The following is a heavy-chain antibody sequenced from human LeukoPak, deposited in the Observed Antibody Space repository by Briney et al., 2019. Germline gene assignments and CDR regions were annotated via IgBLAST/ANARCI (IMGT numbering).Heavy chain of an antibody. Sequence: SETLSLTCTVSGGSISSYYWNWIRQPPGKGLEWIGYIYYSGSTNYNPSLKSRVTISVDTSKNQFSLKLSSATAADTAVYYCARGRWSSGWFDYWGQGTLVTVSS. J-gene: IGHJ4*02. CDR2: IYYSGST. V-gene: IGHV4-59*01. D-gene: IGHD6-19*01. CDR1: GGSISSYY. CDR3: ARGRWSSGWFDY.